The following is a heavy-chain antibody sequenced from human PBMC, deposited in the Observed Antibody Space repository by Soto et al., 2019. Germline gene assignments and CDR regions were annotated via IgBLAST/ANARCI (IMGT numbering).Heavy chain of an antibody. CDR2: IYYSGST. V-gene: IGHV4-59*01. Sequence: LSETLSLTCTVSGGSISSYYWSWIRQPPGKGLEWIGYIYYSGSTNYNPSLKSRVTISVDTSKNQFSLKLSSVTAADTAVYYCAREYRSGYYSPWFDPWGQGTLVTVSS. D-gene: IGHD3-3*01. CDR3: AREYRSGYYSPWFDP. J-gene: IGHJ5*02. CDR1: GGSISSYY.